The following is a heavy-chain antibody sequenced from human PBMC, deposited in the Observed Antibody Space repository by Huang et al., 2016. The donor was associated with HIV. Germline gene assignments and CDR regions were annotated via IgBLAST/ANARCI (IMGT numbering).Heavy chain of an antibody. J-gene: IGHJ6*03. Sequence: QLLLQESGPGLVKPSEALALTCAVSGGSIRSSDYHGGWIRQPPGKGLEWIGSIYYKGSTHYGPSLKSRVTIAVDTSKNRFFLNLTSMTAADTAVYYCARHREGPVAYYSGWGSHLNYMDVWGRGRTVVVSS. CDR2: IYYKGST. CDR3: ARHREGPVAYYSGWGSHLNYMDV. V-gene: IGHV4-39*01. D-gene: IGHD3-10*01. CDR1: GGSIRSSDYH.